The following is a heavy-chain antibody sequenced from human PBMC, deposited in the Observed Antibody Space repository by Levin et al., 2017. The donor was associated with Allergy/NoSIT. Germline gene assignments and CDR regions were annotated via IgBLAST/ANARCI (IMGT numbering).Heavy chain of an antibody. V-gene: IGHV4-4*02. Sequence: SETLSLTCAVSGGSITTTNWWSWVRQPPGKGLEWIGEIYHSGSTNYNPSLKSRVTISVDKSKNQFSLNLSSVTAADTAVYYCARVVTLVTYYYDHWGQGTLVTVSS. D-gene: IGHD1-26*01. CDR2: IYHSGST. J-gene: IGHJ4*02. CDR1: GGSITTTNW. CDR3: ARVVTLVTYYYDH.